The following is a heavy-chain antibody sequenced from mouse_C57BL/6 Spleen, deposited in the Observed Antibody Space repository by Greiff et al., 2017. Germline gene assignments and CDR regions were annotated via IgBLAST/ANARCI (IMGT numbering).Heavy chain of an antibody. CDR1: GYTFTSYW. CDR3: ECTTVVAKGYFDY. Sequence: QVQLQQPGAELVKPGASVKMSCKASGYTFTSYWITWVKQRPGQGLEWIGDIYPGSGSTTYNEKFKSKATLTVDTSSSTAYMQLSSLTSEDSAVYYCECTTVVAKGYFDYWGQGTTLTVSA. V-gene: IGHV1-55*01. CDR2: IYPGSGST. D-gene: IGHD1-1*01. J-gene: IGHJ2*01.